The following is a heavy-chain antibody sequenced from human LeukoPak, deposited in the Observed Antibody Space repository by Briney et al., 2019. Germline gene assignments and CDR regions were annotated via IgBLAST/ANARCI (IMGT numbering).Heavy chain of an antibody. J-gene: IGHJ4*02. CDR1: GGSFSGYY. V-gene: IGHV4-34*01. CDR3: ARSYRYSNHFDY. CDR2: INHSGST. Sequence: SETLSLTCAVYGGSFSGYYWSWIRQPPGKGLEWIGEINHSGSTNYNPSLKSRVTISVDTSKNQFSLKLSSVTTADTAVYYCARSYRYSNHFDYWGQGTLVTVSS. D-gene: IGHD4-11*01.